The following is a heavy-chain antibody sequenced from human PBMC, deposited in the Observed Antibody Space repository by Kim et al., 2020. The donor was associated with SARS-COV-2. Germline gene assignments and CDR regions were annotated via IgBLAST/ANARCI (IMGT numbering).Heavy chain of an antibody. CDR3: AGGLISFDHSGNSYID. D-gene: IGHD1-26*01. V-gene: IGHV4-31*03. CDR2: IRYTGIT. Sequence: SETLSLTCSVSGDSISSGSYYWTWIRQHPGKGLEWIGYIRYTGITYYNPSLKSRVTISIDTSKNHFSLKLSSATVADTAVYYCAGGLISFDHSGNSYID. J-gene: IGHJ4*01. CDR1: GDSISSGSYY.